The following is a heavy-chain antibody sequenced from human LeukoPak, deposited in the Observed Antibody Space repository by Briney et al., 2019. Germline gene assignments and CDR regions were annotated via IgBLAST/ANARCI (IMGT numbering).Heavy chain of an antibody. CDR2: INHSGST. CDR3: ARGLYSSSWYGY. Sequence: SETLSLTCAVYGGSFSGYYWSWIRQPPGKGLEWIGEINHSGSTNHNPSLKSRVTISVDTSKNQFSLKLSSVTAADTAVYYCARGLYSSSWYGYWGQGTVVTVSS. D-gene: IGHD6-13*01. J-gene: IGHJ4*02. V-gene: IGHV4-34*01. CDR1: GGSFSGYY.